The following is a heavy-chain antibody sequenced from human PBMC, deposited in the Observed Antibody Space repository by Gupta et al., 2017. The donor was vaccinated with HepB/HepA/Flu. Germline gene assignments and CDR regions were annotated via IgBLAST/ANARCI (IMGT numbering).Heavy chain of an antibody. V-gene: IGHV3-7*01. D-gene: IGHD6-19*01. Sequence: EVQLVESGGGLAQPGGSLRLSCVASGFTLNNYWMTWVRQVPGKGLEWVANIKKDGSQKYYVDSVKGRFTISRDNAKNSLYLQMNSLRAEDTAVYYCAREIAMAFWGQGTLITVSS. J-gene: IGHJ4*02. CDR3: AREIAMAF. CDR1: GFTLNNYW. CDR2: IKKDGSQK.